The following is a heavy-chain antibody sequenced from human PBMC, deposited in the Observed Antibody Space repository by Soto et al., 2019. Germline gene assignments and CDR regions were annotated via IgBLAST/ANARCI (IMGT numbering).Heavy chain of an antibody. D-gene: IGHD3-10*01. CDR2: IKQDGSEK. J-gene: IGHJ6*02. Sequence: GGSLRLSCAASGFTFSSYWMSWVRQAPGKGLEWVANIKQDGSEKYYVDSVKGRFTISRDNAKNSLYLQMNSLRAEDTAVYYCARWFQDYYYGMDVWGQGTMVTVSS. CDR3: ARWFQDYYYGMDV. V-gene: IGHV3-7*03. CDR1: GFTFSSYW.